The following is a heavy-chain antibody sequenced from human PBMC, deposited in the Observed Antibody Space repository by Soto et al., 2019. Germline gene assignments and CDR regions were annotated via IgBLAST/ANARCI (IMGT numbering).Heavy chain of an antibody. CDR2: ITYDGSNK. J-gene: IGHJ4*02. D-gene: IGHD1-7*01. Sequence: AGGSLRLSCQASGFNFDNYGMHWVRQAPGKGLEWVAVITYDGSNKYYADSVKGRFTISRDNSKNTLSLHLNTLKPEDTAVYHCAKDRVGGTFYTPLGFWGQGTLVTV. CDR1: GFNFDNYG. CDR3: AKDRVGGTFYTPLGF. V-gene: IGHV3-30*18.